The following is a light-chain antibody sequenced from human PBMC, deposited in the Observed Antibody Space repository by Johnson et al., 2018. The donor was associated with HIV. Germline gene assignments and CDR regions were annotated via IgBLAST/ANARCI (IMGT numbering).Light chain of an antibody. CDR2: DNN. CDR1: SSNIGNNY. J-gene: IGLJ1*01. V-gene: IGLV1-51*01. Sequence: QAVLTQPPSVSAAPGQKVTISCSGSSSNIGNNYVSWYQQLPGTAPKLLIYDNNKRPSGIPDRFSGSKSGTSATLGITGLQTVDEADYYCGTWDSSLRGVFGTGTKGTVL. CDR3: GTWDSSLRGV.